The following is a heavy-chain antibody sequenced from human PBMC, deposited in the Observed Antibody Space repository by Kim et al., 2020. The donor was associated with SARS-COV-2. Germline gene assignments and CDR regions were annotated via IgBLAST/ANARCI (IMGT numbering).Heavy chain of an antibody. CDR3: ARDSVYYDSSGYYHWFDP. J-gene: IGHJ5*02. CDR2: IYTSGST. Sequence: SETLSLTCTVSGGSISSGSYYWSWIRQPAGKGLEWIGRIYTSGSTNYNPSLKSRVTISVDTSKNQFSLKLSSVTAADTAVYYCARDSVYYDSSGYYHWFDPWGQGTLVTVSS. V-gene: IGHV4-61*02. CDR1: GGSISSGSYY. D-gene: IGHD3-22*01.